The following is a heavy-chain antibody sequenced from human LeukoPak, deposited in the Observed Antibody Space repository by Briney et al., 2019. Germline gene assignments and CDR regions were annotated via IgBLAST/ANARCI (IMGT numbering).Heavy chain of an antibody. J-gene: IGHJ3*02. Sequence: GESLQISCKGCGYSFTSYWIGWVRQMPGKGLEWVGIISFGDSDSRYSPSFQGQVTISVDKSINTAYLQWSSLKASDTAMYYCATARPHRGFDIWGQGTMVTVSS. CDR3: ATARPHRGFDI. CDR1: GYSFTSYW. CDR2: ISFGDSDS. V-gene: IGHV5-51*01.